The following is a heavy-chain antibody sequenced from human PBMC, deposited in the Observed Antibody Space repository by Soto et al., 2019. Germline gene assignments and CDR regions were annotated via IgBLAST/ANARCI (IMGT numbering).Heavy chain of an antibody. V-gene: IGHV4-31*03. CDR2: IYVTGAV. CDR1: GAALNSGNYY. CDR3: ARYRREAVAGYTLDN. Sequence: PSETLSLTCSVSGAALNSGNYYWSWIRQVPGKGLEWIGHIYVTGAVDYNPSLRDRITISQDTSERQFSLNLRLVTAADTAVYYCARYRREAVAGYTLDNWGQGILVTVSS. D-gene: IGHD6-13*01. J-gene: IGHJ4*02.